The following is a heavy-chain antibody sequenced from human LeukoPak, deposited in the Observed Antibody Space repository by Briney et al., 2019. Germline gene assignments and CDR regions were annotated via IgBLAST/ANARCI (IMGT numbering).Heavy chain of an antibody. J-gene: IGHJ4*02. CDR1: GFTFSSYW. V-gene: IGHV3-21*04. Sequence: GGTLRLSCAASGFTFSSYWMHWVRQAPGKGLEWISGIIPSGHTTYYADSVKGRFTISRDNAKNSLYLQMNSLRAEDTALYYCARDLLYVASSGYYPFDYWGQGTLVTVSS. D-gene: IGHD3-22*01. CDR3: ARDLLYVASSGYYPFDY. CDR2: IIPSGHTT.